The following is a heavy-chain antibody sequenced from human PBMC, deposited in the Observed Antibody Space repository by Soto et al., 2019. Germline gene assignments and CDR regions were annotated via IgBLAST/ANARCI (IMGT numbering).Heavy chain of an antibody. V-gene: IGHV5-51*01. CDR1: GFIFSKYK. J-gene: IGHJ6*02. CDR3: MRSYGDSYYFYYGMDV. D-gene: IGHD4-17*01. CDR2: INPDDSDT. Sequence: EVQLVQSGAEVKKSGESLKISCEGYGFIFSKYKIGWVRQMPGKGLEWMGIINPDDSDTRYGPSFQGQVTISADKSINTAYLQWSSLKASDTAIYYCMRSYGDSYYFYYGMDVWGQGTTVTVSS.